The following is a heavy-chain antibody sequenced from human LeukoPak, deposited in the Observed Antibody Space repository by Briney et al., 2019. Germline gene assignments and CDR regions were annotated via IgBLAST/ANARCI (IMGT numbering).Heavy chain of an antibody. J-gene: IGHJ3*02. CDR2: INHSGST. Sequence: PSETLSLTCAVYGGSFSGYYWSWIRQPPGKGLEWIGEINHSGSTNYNPSLKSRVTISVDTSKNQFSLKLSSVTAADTAVYYCARLRERRGAFDIWGQGTMVTVSS. CDR3: ARLRERRGAFDI. V-gene: IGHV4-34*01. CDR1: GGSFSGYY. D-gene: IGHD1-1*01.